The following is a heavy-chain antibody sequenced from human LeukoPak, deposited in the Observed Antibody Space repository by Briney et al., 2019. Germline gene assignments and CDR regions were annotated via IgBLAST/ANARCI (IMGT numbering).Heavy chain of an antibody. CDR2: IQYSGST. D-gene: IGHD2-8*01. V-gene: IGHV4-61*01. J-gene: IGHJ5*02. CDR3: AISVVPADCTNGVCKPA. CDR1: GDSVSGISFY. Sequence: KPSETLSLTCTVSGDSVSGISFYWSWIRQPPGKGLQYIGYIQYSGSTNYNPSLKSRVTISVDTSKNQFSLKLSSVTAADTAVYYCAISVVPADCTNGVCKPAWGQGTLVTVSS.